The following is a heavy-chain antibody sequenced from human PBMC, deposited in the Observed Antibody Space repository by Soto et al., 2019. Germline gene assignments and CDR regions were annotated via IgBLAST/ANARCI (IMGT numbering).Heavy chain of an antibody. D-gene: IGHD2-2*01. CDR3: IRLVVSSWLDS. CDR1: GDSVSSNDAT. Sequence: QVQLQQSGPGLVKTSQTLSLTCAISGDSVSSNDATWDWIRQYPSRGLEWLGRTYYRSKWYIDYAASVKSRITINPDPPNNPLSLQLNSVTPYDTAVYYCIRLVVSSWLDSWGPGTLVTVSS. V-gene: IGHV6-1*01. CDR2: TYYRSKWYI. J-gene: IGHJ5*01.